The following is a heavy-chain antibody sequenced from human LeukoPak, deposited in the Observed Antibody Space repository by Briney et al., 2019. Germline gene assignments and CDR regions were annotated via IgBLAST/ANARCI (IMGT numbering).Heavy chain of an antibody. V-gene: IGHV3-7*01. J-gene: IGHJ4*02. D-gene: IGHD2/OR15-2a*01. CDR3: APSGNLGNDF. CDR1: GFSFNKNW. CDR2: IKEDGSEK. Sequence: GGSLRLSCAASGFSFNKNWMSWVRQAPGKGLEWVANIKEDGSEKYYVDSVTGRFTISRDNADYSLYLQMNSLRVEDTAVYYCAPSGNLGNDFWGQGTLVTVSS.